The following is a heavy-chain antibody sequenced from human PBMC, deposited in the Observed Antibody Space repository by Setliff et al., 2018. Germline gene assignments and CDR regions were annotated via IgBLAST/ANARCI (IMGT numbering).Heavy chain of an antibody. CDR3: ARDKLRFLENWFDP. V-gene: IGHV3-7*01. Sequence: GGSLRLSCAASGFTFSNSWMSWVRQAPGKGLEWVANIKQDGSEKYYVDSVKGRFTISRDNAKNSLYLQMNSLRAEDTAVYYCARDKLRFLENWFDPWGQGTLVTVSS. CDR1: GFTFSNSW. CDR2: IKQDGSEK. J-gene: IGHJ5*02. D-gene: IGHD3-3*01.